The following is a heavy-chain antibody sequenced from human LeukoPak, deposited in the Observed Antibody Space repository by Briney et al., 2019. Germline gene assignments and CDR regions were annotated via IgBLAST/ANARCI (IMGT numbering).Heavy chain of an antibody. CDR3: ARKGITMIVVAATGYYFDY. Sequence: GGSLRLSCAASGLTFSRYWMSWVRQAPGTGLERVALINQDGSEKYYVDSVKGRFTISRDNAKNSLYLQMNSLRAEDTAVYYCARKGITMIVVAATGYYFDYWGQGTLVTVSS. J-gene: IGHJ4*02. V-gene: IGHV3-7*05. D-gene: IGHD3-22*01. CDR2: INQDGSEK. CDR1: GLTFSRYW.